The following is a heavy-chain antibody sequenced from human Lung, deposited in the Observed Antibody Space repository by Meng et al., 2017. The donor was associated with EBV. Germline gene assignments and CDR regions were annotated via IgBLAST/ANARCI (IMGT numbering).Heavy chain of an antibody. CDR2: VYHRGDT. D-gene: IGHD1-7*01. CDR3: GRDQGRELINH. J-gene: IGHJ4*02. Sequence: QVPHQDSCPGLGTPSGTLSLTFTVSGDPISSDIWCSWDRQPTGQGLEWIGEVYHRGDTNYNPSLKSRFDISVDKSKNQFYLSLFSVTAADTAVYYCGRDQGRELINHWGQGTLVTVSS. V-gene: IGHV4-4*02. CDR1: GDPISSDIW.